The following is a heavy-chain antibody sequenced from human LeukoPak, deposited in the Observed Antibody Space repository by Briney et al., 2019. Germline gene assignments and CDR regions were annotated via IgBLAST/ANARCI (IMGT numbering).Heavy chain of an antibody. CDR3: ARTGGMATLYDAFDI. CDR2: IDHSGSS. J-gene: IGHJ3*02. CDR1: GGSFSNYY. V-gene: IGHV4-34*01. D-gene: IGHD5-24*01. Sequence: KPSETLSLTCAVYGGSFSNYYWTWIRQPPGKGLEWIGEIDHSGSSHYNPSLKSRVTISVDTSKNQFSLKLSSVTAADTAVYYCARTGGMATLYDAFDIWGQGTMVTVSS.